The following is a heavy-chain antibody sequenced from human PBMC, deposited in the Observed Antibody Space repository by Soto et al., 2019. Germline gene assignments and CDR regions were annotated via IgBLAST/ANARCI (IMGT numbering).Heavy chain of an antibody. CDR2: ITWNSDEI. D-gene: IGHD3-22*01. CDR3: AASRGFDSSGYSGYYYGMDV. Sequence: EVQLVESGGGLVQPGRSLRLSCAASGFTFDDYAMHWVRQRPGRGLEWVSGITWNSDEIGYPDSVKGRFSISRDNAKTYLYLQMNSLRPDDTALYYCAASRGFDSSGYSGYYYGMDVWGQGTTVTVSS. CDR1: GFTFDDYA. V-gene: IGHV3-9*01. J-gene: IGHJ6*02.